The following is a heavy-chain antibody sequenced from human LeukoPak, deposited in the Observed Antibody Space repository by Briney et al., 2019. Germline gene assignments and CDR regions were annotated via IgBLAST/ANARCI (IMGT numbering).Heavy chain of an antibody. D-gene: IGHD2-15*01. V-gene: IGHV3-23*01. CDR3: AHARGYSPFDM. J-gene: IGHJ3*02. CDR2: VSGSGGNT. Sequence: GGSLRLSCAASGFTFSSYAMSWVRQAPGKGLEWVSTVSGSGGNTNYADSAKGRFTISRDNSKNMLYLQMNSLRAEDTAVYYCAHARGYSPFDMWGQGTMVTVSS. CDR1: GFTFSSYA.